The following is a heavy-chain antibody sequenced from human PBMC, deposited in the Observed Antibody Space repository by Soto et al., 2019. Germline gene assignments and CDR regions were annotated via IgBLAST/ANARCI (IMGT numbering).Heavy chain of an antibody. CDR1: GYTFTSYG. Sequence: ASVKVSCKASGYTFTSYGISGVRQAPGQGLEWMGWISAYNGNTNYAQKLQGRVTMTTDTSTSTAYMELRSLRSDDTAVYYCASPHFWSGYSAFDIWGQGTMVTVS. CDR3: ASPHFWSGYSAFDI. V-gene: IGHV1-18*01. J-gene: IGHJ3*02. D-gene: IGHD3-3*02. CDR2: ISAYNGNT.